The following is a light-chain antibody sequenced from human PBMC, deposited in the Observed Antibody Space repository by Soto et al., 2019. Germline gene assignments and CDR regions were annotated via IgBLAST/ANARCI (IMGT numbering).Light chain of an antibody. CDR2: GAS. J-gene: IGKJ3*01. V-gene: IGKV3-20*01. CDR1: QSVSSNY. Sequence: EIVLTQSPGTLSLSPGERATLSCRASQSVSSNYLAWYQQKPGQAPRLLIYGASNRATGIPDRFSGSGSGTDFTLNISRLEPEEFAVYYCQHYGRSPFTFGPGTKVAIK. CDR3: QHYGRSPFT.